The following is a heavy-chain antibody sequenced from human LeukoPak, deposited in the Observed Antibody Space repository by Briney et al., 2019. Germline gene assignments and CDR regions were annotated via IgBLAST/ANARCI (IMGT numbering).Heavy chain of an antibody. Sequence: GGSLRLSCAASGFTFSSYEMNWVRQAPGAGLEWASYTSSSGSTIYYADPVKGRFTISRDNAKNSLYLQMNSLRAEDTAVYYCAELGITMIGGVWGKGTTVTISS. J-gene: IGHJ6*04. CDR3: AELGITMIGGV. V-gene: IGHV3-48*03. CDR1: GFTFSSYE. D-gene: IGHD3-10*02. CDR2: TSSSGSTI.